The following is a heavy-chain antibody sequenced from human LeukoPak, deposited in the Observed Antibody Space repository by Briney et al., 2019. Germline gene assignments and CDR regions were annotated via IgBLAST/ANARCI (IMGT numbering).Heavy chain of an antibody. CDR3: MRSYYDSSGYSHYDY. V-gene: IGHV5-51*01. J-gene: IGHJ4*02. Sequence: NRGESLKISCKGSGYSFTSYWIGWVRQMPGKGLEWMGIIYPGDSDIRYSPSFQGQVTISADKSISTAYLQWSSLKASDTAMYYCMRSYYDSSGYSHYDYWGQGTLVTVSS. CDR2: IYPGDSDI. CDR1: GYSFTSYW. D-gene: IGHD3-22*01.